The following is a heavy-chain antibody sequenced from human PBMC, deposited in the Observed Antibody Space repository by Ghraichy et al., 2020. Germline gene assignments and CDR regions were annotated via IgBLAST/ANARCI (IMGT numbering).Heavy chain of an antibody. V-gene: IGHV3-53*01. Sequence: GESLNISCAVSGFIVSSNFVSWVRQAPGKGLEWVSVLFSGRFADYADSVKGRFTMSRDVSQNAVYLQMDNLRAEDTAVYYCATGAAAGGDCTSTSCFRETQNFWGQGTRVTVSS. J-gene: IGHJ4*02. CDR3: ATGAAAGGDCTSTSCFRETQNF. D-gene: IGHD2-2*01. CDR1: GFIVSSNF. CDR2: LFSGRFA.